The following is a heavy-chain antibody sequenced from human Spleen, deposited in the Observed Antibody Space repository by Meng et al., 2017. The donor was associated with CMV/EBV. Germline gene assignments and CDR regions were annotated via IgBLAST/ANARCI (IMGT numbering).Heavy chain of an antibody. J-gene: IGHJ4*02. CDR3: ARDYDWGADY. CDR1: GYFFRDHF. Sequence: SCQASGYFFRDHFMHWVRQAPGQGLEWMGWIRPNNGDTNYAQDFQGRITVTSDSSFNTVYMELSRLTSDDTAVYYCARDYDWGADYWGQGTLVTVSS. V-gene: IGHV1-2*02. CDR2: IRPNNGDT. D-gene: IGHD3-9*01.